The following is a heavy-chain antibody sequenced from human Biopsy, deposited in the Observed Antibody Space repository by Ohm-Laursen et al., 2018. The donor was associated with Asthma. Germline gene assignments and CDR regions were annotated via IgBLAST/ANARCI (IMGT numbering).Heavy chain of an antibody. V-gene: IGHV3-53*01. CDR2: IYNDGRA. J-gene: IGHJ4*02. Sequence: SLRLSCAASGFTVSTNGMSWVRQPPGKGLEWVSVIYNDGRAYYADSVKGRFTVSRDNSKNTLFLQMNSLRAEDTAVYYCARGDSSNWSHYYFDYWGQGILVTVSS. CDR1: GFTVSTNG. D-gene: IGHD3-22*01. CDR3: ARGDSSNWSHYYFDY.